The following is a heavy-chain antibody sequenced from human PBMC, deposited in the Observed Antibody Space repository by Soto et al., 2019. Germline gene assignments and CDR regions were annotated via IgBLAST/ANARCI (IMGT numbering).Heavy chain of an antibody. CDR1: GGSITSGGYA. D-gene: IGHD3-10*02. Sequence: QLQLQESGSGLVRPSQTLSLTCAVSGGSITSGGYAWSWIRQPPGKGLEWIGYIYDSGITYYNLALKSRVTISLDRTKNQFSLKLSSVTAADTAVYYCARDVGFVRGAGSFDFWGQWTMVSVSS. CDR2: IYDSGIT. CDR3: ARDVGFVRGAGSFDF. V-gene: IGHV4-30-2*01. J-gene: IGHJ3*01.